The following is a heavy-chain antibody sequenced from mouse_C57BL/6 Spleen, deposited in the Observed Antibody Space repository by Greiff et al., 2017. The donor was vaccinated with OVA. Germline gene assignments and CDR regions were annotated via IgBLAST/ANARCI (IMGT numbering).Heavy chain of an antibody. Sequence: EVKLEESGPGLVKPSQSLSLTCSVTGYSITSGYYWNWIRQLPGNKLEWMGYISYDGSNNYNPTFKNRISITRDTSKNQFFLKLNSMTTEDTATYYCARPSDYDSFAYWGQGTLVTVSA. D-gene: IGHD2-4*01. CDR2: ISYDGSN. CDR1: GYSITSGYY. J-gene: IGHJ3*01. CDR3: ARPSDYDSFAY. V-gene: IGHV3-6*01.